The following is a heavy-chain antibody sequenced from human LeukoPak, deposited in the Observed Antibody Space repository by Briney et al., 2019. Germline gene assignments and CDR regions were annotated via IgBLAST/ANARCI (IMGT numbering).Heavy chain of an antibody. CDR1: GFNFSPFT. D-gene: IGHD2/OR15-2a*01. CDR2: IKQDGSEK. V-gene: IGHV3-7*01. Sequence: AGGSLRLSCAASGFNFSPFTMNWVRQAPGKGLEWVANIKQDGSEKNYVDSVKGRFTISRDNAKNSLYLQMNSLRVEDTAVYYCARERVTTTSFDYWGQGVLVTVSS. CDR3: ARERVTTTSFDY. J-gene: IGHJ4*02.